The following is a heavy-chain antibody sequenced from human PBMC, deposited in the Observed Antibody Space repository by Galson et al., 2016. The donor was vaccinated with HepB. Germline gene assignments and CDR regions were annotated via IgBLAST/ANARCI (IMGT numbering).Heavy chain of an antibody. V-gene: IGHV3-66*01. CDR1: GVTVGNNY. D-gene: IGHD1-14*01. CDR2: IYSGGNT. Sequence: SLRLSCAASGVTVGNNYMNWVRQAPGKGLEWVSLIYSGGNTQYADSVRGRFTISRDSSKNTLYLQMNSLRAEDTAVYYCARNPPGGGSWGQGTPVTVSS. J-gene: IGHJ4*02. CDR3: ARNPPGGGS.